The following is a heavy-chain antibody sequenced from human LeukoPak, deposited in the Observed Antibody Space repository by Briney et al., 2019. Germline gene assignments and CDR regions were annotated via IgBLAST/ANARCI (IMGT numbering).Heavy chain of an antibody. D-gene: IGHD5-18*01. CDR2: IYYSGST. J-gene: IGHJ4*02. CDR1: GGSFSSCH. Sequence: SETLSLTCTVSGGSFSSCHWSWIRQPPGRGLVWLGYIYYSGSTNFNPSLKSRVNISVDTFKNQFYLKLSTGTAAHTSVYDCASGYSYGSLDYWGQGTLVTVSS. V-gene: IGHV4-59*01. CDR3: ASGYSYGSLDY.